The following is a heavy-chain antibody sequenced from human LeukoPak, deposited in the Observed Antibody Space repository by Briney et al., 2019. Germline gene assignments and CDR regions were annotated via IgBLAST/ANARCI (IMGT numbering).Heavy chain of an antibody. CDR2: ISSSSSTI. CDR1: GFTFSSYS. J-gene: IGHJ4*02. CDR3: ASSPYYNGSGPPGYFDY. V-gene: IGHV3-48*04. Sequence: PGGSLRLSCAASGFTFSSYSMNWVRQAPGKGLEWVSYISSSSSTIYYADSVKGRFTISRDNAKNSLYLQMNSLRAEDTAVYYCASSPYYNGSGPPGYFDYWGQGTLVTVSS. D-gene: IGHD3-10*01.